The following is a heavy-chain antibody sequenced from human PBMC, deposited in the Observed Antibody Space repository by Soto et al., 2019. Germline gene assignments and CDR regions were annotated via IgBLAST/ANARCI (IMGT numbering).Heavy chain of an antibody. CDR1: GGSISSYY. CDR2: IYYSGST. J-gene: IGHJ3*02. Sequence: PSETLSLTCTVSGGSISSYYWSWIRQPPGKGLEWIGYIYYSGSTNYNPSLKSRVTIPVDTSKNQFSLKLSSVTAADTAVYYCARDNVEMATPDAFDIWGQGTMVTVSS. CDR3: ARDNVEMATPDAFDI. D-gene: IGHD5-12*01. V-gene: IGHV4-59*01.